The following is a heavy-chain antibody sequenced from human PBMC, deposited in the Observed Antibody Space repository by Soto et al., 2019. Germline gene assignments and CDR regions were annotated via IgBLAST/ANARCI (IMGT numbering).Heavy chain of an antibody. J-gene: IGHJ1*01. V-gene: IGHV3-9*01. D-gene: IGHD2-2*01. CDR3: AKDSTLNRYCSSASCYEEARFQH. CDR1: GFTFDDYA. CDR2: ISWNSGSI. Sequence: EVQLVESGGGLVQPGRSLRLSCAASGFTFDDYAMHWVRQAPGKGLEWVSGISWNSGSIGYADSVKGRFTISRDNAKNSLYLQMNSLRAEDTALYYCAKDSTLNRYCSSASCYEEARFQHWGQGTLVTVSS.